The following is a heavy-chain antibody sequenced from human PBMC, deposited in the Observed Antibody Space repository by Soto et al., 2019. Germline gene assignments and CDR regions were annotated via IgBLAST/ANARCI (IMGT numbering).Heavy chain of an antibody. J-gene: IGHJ6*03. CDR2: ISAYNGNT. Sequence: ASVKVSCKASGYTFTSYGISWVRQAPGQGLEWMGWISAYNGNTNYAQKLQGRVTMTTDTSTSTAYMELRSLRSDDTAVYYCARSGSRYYYYYYMDVWGKGTTVTVSS. CDR1: GYTFTSYG. CDR3: ARSGSRYYYYYYMDV. D-gene: IGHD6-25*01. V-gene: IGHV1-18*01.